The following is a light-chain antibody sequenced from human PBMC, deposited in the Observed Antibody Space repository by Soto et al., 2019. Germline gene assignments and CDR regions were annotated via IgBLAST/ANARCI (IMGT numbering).Light chain of an antibody. V-gene: IGKV1-5*03. CDR3: QQYSSGWT. Sequence: DIQMIQSPSTLSASVGDRVSIASRASQSISTWLAWYQQKPGKAPKLLIYTASNLEGGVPSRFSGSGSGTEFTLTISSLQPDDFATYYCQQYSSGWTFGQGTKVDIK. CDR2: TAS. J-gene: IGKJ1*01. CDR1: QSISTW.